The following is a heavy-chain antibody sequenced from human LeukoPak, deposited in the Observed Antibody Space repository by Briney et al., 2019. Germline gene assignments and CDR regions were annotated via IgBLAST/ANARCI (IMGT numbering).Heavy chain of an antibody. D-gene: IGHD3-22*01. CDR3: ARDSGKYYYDSSGYCFDY. V-gene: IGHV4-39*07. J-gene: IGHJ4*02. CDR2: IYYSGST. CDR1: GGSISSSSYY. Sequence: SETLSLNCTVSGGSISSSSYYWGWIRQPPGKGLEWIGSIYYSGSTYYNPSLKSRVTISVDTSKNQFSLKLSSVTAADTAVYYCARDSGKYYYDSSGYCFDYWGQGTLVTVSS.